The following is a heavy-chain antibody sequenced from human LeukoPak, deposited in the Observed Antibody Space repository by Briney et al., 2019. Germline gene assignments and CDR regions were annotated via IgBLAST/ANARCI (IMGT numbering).Heavy chain of an antibody. CDR3: AKSSIEYDFWSGLDY. D-gene: IGHD3-3*01. V-gene: IGHV3-30*18. Sequence: GGSLRLSCAASGFTFSSYGMHWVRQAPGKGLEWVAVISYDGSNKYYADSVKGRFTISRDNSKNTLYLQMNSLRAEDTAVYYCAKSSIEYDFWSGLDYWGQGTLVTVSS. CDR2: ISYDGSNK. J-gene: IGHJ4*02. CDR1: GFTFSSYG.